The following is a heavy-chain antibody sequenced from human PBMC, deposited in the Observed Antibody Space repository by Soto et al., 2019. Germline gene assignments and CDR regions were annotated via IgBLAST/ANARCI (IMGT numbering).Heavy chain of an antibody. CDR2: ISYDGSNK. J-gene: IGHJ6*02. CDR3: ARGKGYGSGKYPGRGYYYYGMDV. Sequence: QVQLVESGGGVVQPGRSLRLSCAASGFTFSSYAMHWVRQAPGKGLEWVAVISYDGSNKYYADSVKGRFTISRDNSKNTLYLQMNSLRAEDTAVYYCARGKGYGSGKYPGRGYYYYGMDVWGQGTTVTVSS. V-gene: IGHV3-30-3*01. CDR1: GFTFSSYA. D-gene: IGHD3-10*01.